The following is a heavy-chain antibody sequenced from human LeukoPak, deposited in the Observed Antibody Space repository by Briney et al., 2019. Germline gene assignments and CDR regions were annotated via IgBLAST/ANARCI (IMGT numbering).Heavy chain of an antibody. J-gene: IGHJ4*02. CDR1: GGSISRGAYY. CDR2: IYYSGST. D-gene: IGHD6-13*01. V-gene: IGHV4-30-4*01. CDR3: ASGNSSIWADLS. Sequence: SQTLSLTCTVSGGSISRGAYYWSWIRQPPGKGLEWIGHIYYSGSTHYNPSLQSRVSLSVDTSKSQFSLILNSVTAADTAVYYCASGNSSIWADLSWGQGYLVTVSS.